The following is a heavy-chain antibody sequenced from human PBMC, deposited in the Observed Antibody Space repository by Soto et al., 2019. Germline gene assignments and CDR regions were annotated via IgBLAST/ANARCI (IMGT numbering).Heavy chain of an antibody. Sequence: SETLSLTCDVSGGPVSRGSYFLPWIRQPPGKGLEWIGYITAFVRPNLNPSLKSRVTISSEPNKNHFSLNLRSVTAAVTSEYYCARQRVAPAQYYFDYWGQGIPVPVSS. V-gene: IGHV4-61*01. CDR3: ARQRVAPAQYYFDY. D-gene: IGHD2-2*01. CDR1: GGPVSRGSYF. J-gene: IGHJ4*02. CDR2: ITAFVRP.